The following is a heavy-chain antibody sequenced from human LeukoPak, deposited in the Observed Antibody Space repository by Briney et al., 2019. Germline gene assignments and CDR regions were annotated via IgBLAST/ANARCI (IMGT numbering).Heavy chain of an antibody. J-gene: IGHJ4*02. CDR2: ISYDGSNK. V-gene: IGHV3-30-3*01. CDR3: ARDPGGNSIPLFDY. CDR1: GFTFSSYA. Sequence: GRSLRLSCAASGFTFSSYAMHWVRQAPGKGLEWVAVISYDGSNKYYADSVKGRFTISRDNSKNTLYLQMNSLRAEDTAVYYCARDPGGNSIPLFDYWGQGTLVTVSS. D-gene: IGHD4-23*01.